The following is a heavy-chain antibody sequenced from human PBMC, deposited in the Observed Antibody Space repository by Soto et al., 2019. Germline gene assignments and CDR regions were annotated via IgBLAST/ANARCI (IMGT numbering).Heavy chain of an antibody. D-gene: IGHD6-13*01. J-gene: IGHJ4*02. V-gene: IGHV3-13*01. CDR3: VRAEVAAGGYAH. Sequence: EVQLVESGGGLVQPGGSLRLSCAASGFTFSNYDMYWVRQGPREGLEWVSGVATAGDTYYSASVKGRFIITRENAKNSLYLQMNSLRDGDTAVYYCVRAEVAAGGYAHWGQGTLVIVSS. CDR2: VATAGDT. CDR1: GFTFSNYD.